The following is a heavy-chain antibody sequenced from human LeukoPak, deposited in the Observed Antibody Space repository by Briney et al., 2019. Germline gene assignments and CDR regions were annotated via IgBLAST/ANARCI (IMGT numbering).Heavy chain of an antibody. CDR2: ISGSGGSI. V-gene: IGHV3-23*01. Sequence: GGSPRLSCAASGFTFSSYAMSWVRQAPGKGLEWVSAISGSGGSIYYAGSVKGRFTISRDNSKNTLYLQMNSLRAEDTAVYYCAKFRGYCSSTSCYAIDYWGQGTLVTGSS. CDR1: GFTFSSYA. J-gene: IGHJ4*02. D-gene: IGHD2-2*01. CDR3: AKFRGYCSSTSCYAIDY.